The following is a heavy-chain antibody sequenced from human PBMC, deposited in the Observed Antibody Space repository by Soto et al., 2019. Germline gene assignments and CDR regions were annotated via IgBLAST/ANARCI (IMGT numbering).Heavy chain of an antibody. V-gene: IGHV3-33*01. J-gene: IGHJ6*02. Sequence: QVQLVESGGGVVQPGRSLRLSCAASGFTFSSYGMHWVRHAPGKGMAWVAVIWYDGSNKYYEDSVKGRFTISRDNSKNTLHLQMNSRSAEDTAVNYCARDRVEYYYDSSGGLCMDVWAQGTTVTVSS. CDR3: ARDRVEYYYDSSGGLCMDV. CDR1: GFTFSSYG. CDR2: IWYDGSNK. D-gene: IGHD3-22*01.